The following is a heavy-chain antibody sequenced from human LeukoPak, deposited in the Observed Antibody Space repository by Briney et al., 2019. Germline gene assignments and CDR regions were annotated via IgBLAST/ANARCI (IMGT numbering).Heavy chain of an antibody. D-gene: IGHD6-6*01. J-gene: IGHJ4*02. CDR1: GFSFSGHW. CDR3: ARGPNSNWSGLDF. CDR2: ISPTGSTT. V-gene: IGHV3-74*01. Sequence: GGSLRLSCTASGFSFSGHWMHWARQLPGKGLVWVSRISPTGSTTSYADSVKSRFTVSRDNAKNTLYLQVNNLRAEDTAVYYCARGPNSNWSGLDFWGQGTLLTVSS.